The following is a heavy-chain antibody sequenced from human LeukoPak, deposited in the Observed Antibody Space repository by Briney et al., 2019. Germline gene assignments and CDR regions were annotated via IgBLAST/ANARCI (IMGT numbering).Heavy chain of an antibody. J-gene: IGHJ6*02. CDR1: GFTFSSYG. CDR3: AKASNYYDSSGYYGKYYYYGMDV. V-gene: IGHV3-30*18. CDR2: ISYDGSNK. Sequence: PGGSLRLSCAASGFTFSSYGIHWVRQAPGRGLEWVAVISYDGSNKYYADSLKGRFTISRDNSKNTLYLQMNSLRAEDTAVYYCAKASNYYDSSGYYGKYYYYGMDVWGQGTTVTVSS. D-gene: IGHD3-22*01.